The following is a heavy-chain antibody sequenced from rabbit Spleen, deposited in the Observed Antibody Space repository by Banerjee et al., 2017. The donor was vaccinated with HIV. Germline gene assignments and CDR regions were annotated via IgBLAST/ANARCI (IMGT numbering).Heavy chain of an antibody. CDR1: GFSFSSSYW. CDR3: ARGIDNRDNYFNL. J-gene: IGHJ4*01. V-gene: IGHV1S40*01. CDR2: IATGSSGST. Sequence: QSLEESGGDLVKPGASLTLTCTASGFSFSSSYWICWVRQAPGKGLQWIGCIATGSSGSTDYASWAKGRFTISKTSSTTVTLQMTTLTAADTATYFCARGIDNRDNYFNLWGPGTLVTVS.